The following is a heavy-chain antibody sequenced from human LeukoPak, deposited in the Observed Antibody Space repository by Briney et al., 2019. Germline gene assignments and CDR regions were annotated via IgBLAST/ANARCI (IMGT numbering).Heavy chain of an antibody. CDR3: AKDENYYDSSGYSHYFDY. V-gene: IGHV3-23*01. D-gene: IGHD3-22*01. J-gene: IGHJ4*02. CDR1: GFTFSSYG. CDR2: ISGSGGST. Sequence: PGGSLRLSCAASGFTFSSYGMHWVRQAPGKGLEWVSAISGSGGSTYYADSVKGRFTISRDNSKNTLYLQMNSLRAEDTAVYYCAKDENYYDSSGYSHYFDYWGQGTLVTVSS.